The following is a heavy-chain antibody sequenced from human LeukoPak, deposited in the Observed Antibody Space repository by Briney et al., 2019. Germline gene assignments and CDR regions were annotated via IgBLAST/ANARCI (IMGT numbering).Heavy chain of an antibody. J-gene: IGHJ4*02. Sequence: SETLSLTCTVSGGSVSSGSYYWSWIRQSPGKGLEWIGYIYYSGSTNYNSSLKSRVTISVDTSKNQFSLKLSSVTAADTAVYYCARDLSSSWYAFDYWGQGILVTVSS. CDR1: GGSVSSGSYY. D-gene: IGHD6-13*01. CDR3: ARDLSSSWYAFDY. V-gene: IGHV4-61*01. CDR2: IYYSGST.